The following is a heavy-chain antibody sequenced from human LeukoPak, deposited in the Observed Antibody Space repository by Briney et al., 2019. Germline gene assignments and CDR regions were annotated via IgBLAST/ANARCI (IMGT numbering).Heavy chain of an antibody. Sequence: GGSLRLSCAASGFKFDNYEMSWVRQAPGKGLEWVSTISGTGDDTYYADSVKGRFTISRDKFKNTVSLEMSSLRGEDTAVYYCAKDIQRGFDYTNSLDSWGQGTLVIVSS. CDR1: GFKFDNYE. V-gene: IGHV3-23*01. D-gene: IGHD4-11*01. CDR2: ISGTGDDT. J-gene: IGHJ4*02. CDR3: AKDIQRGFDYTNSLDS.